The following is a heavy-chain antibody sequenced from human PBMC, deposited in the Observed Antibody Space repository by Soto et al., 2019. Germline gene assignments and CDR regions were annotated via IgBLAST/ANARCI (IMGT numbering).Heavy chain of an antibody. CDR1: AFTLSKFV. J-gene: IGHJ6*02. CDR2: TSNDGSNT. V-gene: IGHV3-30-3*01. CDR3: ARGNLDV. Sequence: QVQVVESGGGVVQPGKSLRLSCAASAFTLSKFVMHWVRQAPGRGLEWVAVTSNDGSNTFYADSVKGRFTISRDNSKNTVYLQMNSLRTEDTAVYYCARGNLDVWGQGTTVTVS. D-gene: IGHD1-7*01.